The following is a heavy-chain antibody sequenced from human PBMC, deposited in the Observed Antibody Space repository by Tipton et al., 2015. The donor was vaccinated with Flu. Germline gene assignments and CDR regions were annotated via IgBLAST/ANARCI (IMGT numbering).Heavy chain of an antibody. Sequence: QLVQSGAEVKKPGASVKVSCKASGYTFTSYDINWVRQATGQGLEWMGWMNPNSGNTGYAQKFQGRVTMTRNTSISTAYMALSSLRSEGTAVYYCARVPRGCSFSSFDFWGQGTLVTVSS. V-gene: IGHV1-8*01. J-gene: IGHJ4*02. CDR3: ARVPRGCSFSSFDF. D-gene: IGHD2-15*01. CDR2: MNPNSGNT. CDR1: GYTFTSYD.